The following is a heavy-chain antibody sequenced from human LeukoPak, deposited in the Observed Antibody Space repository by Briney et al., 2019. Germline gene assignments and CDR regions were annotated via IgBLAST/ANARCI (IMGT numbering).Heavy chain of an antibody. V-gene: IGHV4-31*03. CDR3: ARKYCSSTSCYAGSIYFDY. D-gene: IGHD2-2*01. CDR2: IYYSGRT. J-gene: IGHJ4*02. Sequence: SETLSLTCTVPGGSISSGGYYWSWIRQHPGRGLEWIGYIYYSGRTYYNPSLKSRVTISVDTSKNQFSLKLSSVTAADTAVYYCARKYCSSTSCYAGSIYFDYWGQGTLVTVSS. CDR1: GGSISSGGYY.